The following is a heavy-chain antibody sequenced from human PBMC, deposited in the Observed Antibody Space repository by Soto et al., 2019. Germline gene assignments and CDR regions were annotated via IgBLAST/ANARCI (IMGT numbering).Heavy chain of an antibody. D-gene: IGHD1-7*01. CDR2: ISAYNGNT. Sequence: QVQLVQSGAEVKKPGASVKVSCKASGYTFTSYGISWVRQAPGQGLEWMGWISAYNGNTNYAQKLQGRVPMTTDTSTSTAYMELRSLRSDDTAVYYCARYSLEEYNCNYLYYYYMDVWGKGTTVTVSS. CDR3: ARYSLEEYNCNYLYYYYMDV. CDR1: GYTFTSYG. V-gene: IGHV1-18*01. J-gene: IGHJ6*03.